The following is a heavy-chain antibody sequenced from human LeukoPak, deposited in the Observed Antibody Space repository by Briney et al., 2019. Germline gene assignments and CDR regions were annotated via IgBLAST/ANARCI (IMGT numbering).Heavy chain of an antibody. CDR3: AYYDFWSGDPAFDI. Sequence: SETLSLTCTVSGGSLSSGDYYWSWIRQPPGKGLEWLGYIYYSGSTYYNPSLKSRVTISVDTSKNQFSLKLSSVTAADTAVYYCAYYDFWSGDPAFDIWGQGTMVTVSS. J-gene: IGHJ3*02. CDR1: GGSLSSGDYY. CDR2: IYYSGST. D-gene: IGHD3-3*01. V-gene: IGHV4-30-4*08.